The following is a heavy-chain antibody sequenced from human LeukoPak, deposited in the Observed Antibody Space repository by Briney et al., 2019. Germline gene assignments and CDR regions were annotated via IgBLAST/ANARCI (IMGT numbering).Heavy chain of an antibody. CDR3: ARGGSSSWHTIRPIDY. CDR2: IYYSGST. D-gene: IGHD6-13*01. Sequence: SETLSLTCTVSGGSISSGDYYWSWIRQPPGKGLEWIGYIYYSGSTYYNPSLKSRVTISVDTSKNQFFLKLSSVTAADTAVYYCARGGSSSWHTIRPIDYWGQGTLVTVSS. J-gene: IGHJ4*02. CDR1: GGSISSGDYY. V-gene: IGHV4-30-4*01.